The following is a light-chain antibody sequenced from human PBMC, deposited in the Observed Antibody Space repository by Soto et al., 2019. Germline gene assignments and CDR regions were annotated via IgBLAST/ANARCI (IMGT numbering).Light chain of an antibody. V-gene: IGKV3-11*01. CDR2: DAS. CDR3: QQRASWPWT. J-gene: IGKJ1*01. CDR1: QSVAGY. Sequence: EIVLTQSPATPSLSPGERATLSCRASQSVAGYLAWYQQKPGQAPRLLIYDASNRATGIPARFSGSGSGTDFTLTISSLEPGDFAVYYCQQRASWPWTFGQGTKVDIK.